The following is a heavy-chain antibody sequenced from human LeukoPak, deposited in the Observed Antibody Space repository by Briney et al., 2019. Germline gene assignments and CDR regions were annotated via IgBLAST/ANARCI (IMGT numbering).Heavy chain of an antibody. CDR1: GGSISSGGYY. CDR3: AREGSPSSWYISIDY. CDR2: IYHSGST. D-gene: IGHD6-13*01. Sequence: PSETLSLTCTVSGGSISSGGYYWSWIRQPPGKGLEWIGYIYHSGSTYYNPSLKSRVTISVDRSKNQFSLKLSSVTAADTAVYYCAREGSPSSWYISIDYWGQGTLVTVSS. J-gene: IGHJ4*02. V-gene: IGHV4-30-2*01.